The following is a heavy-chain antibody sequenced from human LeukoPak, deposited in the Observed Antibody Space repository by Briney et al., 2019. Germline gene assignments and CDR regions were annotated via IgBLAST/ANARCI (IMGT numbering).Heavy chain of an antibody. V-gene: IGHV1-2*02. CDR3: ARGPYCSSTSCYPDY. CDR1: GYTFTGYY. J-gene: IGHJ4*02. D-gene: IGHD2-2*01. CDR2: INPNSGGT. Sequence: GASVKVSCKASGYTFTGYYMHWVRQAAGQGLEWMGWINPNSGGTNYAQKFQGRVTMTRDTSISTAYMELSRLRSDDTAVYYCARGPYCSSTSCYPDYWGQGTLVTVSS.